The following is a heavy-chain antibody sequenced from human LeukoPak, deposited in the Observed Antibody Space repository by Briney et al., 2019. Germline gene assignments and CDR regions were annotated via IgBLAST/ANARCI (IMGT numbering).Heavy chain of an antibody. J-gene: IGHJ4*02. CDR2: ITTSGSI. D-gene: IGHD6-13*01. CDR1: GFAFTSYT. V-gene: IGHV3-69-1*01. Sequence: GGSLRLSCAASGFAFTSYTINWVRQAPGKGLEWVSSITTSGSIKYADSVKGRFTISRDNAKNSVYLQMSSLRADDTAVYFCARDQGGTGSWYEGEGYWGQGTLVTVSS. CDR3: ARDQGGTGSWYEGEGY.